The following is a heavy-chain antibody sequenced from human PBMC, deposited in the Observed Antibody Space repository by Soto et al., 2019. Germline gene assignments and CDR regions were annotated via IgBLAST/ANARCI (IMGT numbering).Heavy chain of an antibody. CDR3: ARDSGVERTELGAFDV. CDR1: GGSISRGTYY. Sequence: QVQLQESGPGLVKPSQTLSLICTVSGGSISRGTYYWSWIRHYPGQGLEWIGYIHYTGSTYYNPSRGTRVSISKDTSKNHFSLSLTSATAADTAVYYCARDSGVERTELGAFDVWGQGTMVTVSA. J-gene: IGHJ3*01. D-gene: IGHD1-1*01. V-gene: IGHV4-31*03. CDR2: IHYTGST.